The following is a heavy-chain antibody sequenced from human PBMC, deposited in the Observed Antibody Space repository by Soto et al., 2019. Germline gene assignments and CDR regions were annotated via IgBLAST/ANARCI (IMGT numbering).Heavy chain of an antibody. CDR2: IYRTGST. J-gene: IGHJ4*02. D-gene: IGHD2-15*01. CDR3: ATPPRD. V-gene: IGHV4-61*08. Sequence: SVTMPLTCAVSGGTISSGGYYWSWIRQPPGKGLQWIRDIYRTGSTNYTPSLRSRVTISVDTSKTQVSLNLISVTAADTAVYFCATPPRDWGQGIVVTVSS. CDR1: GGTISSGGYY.